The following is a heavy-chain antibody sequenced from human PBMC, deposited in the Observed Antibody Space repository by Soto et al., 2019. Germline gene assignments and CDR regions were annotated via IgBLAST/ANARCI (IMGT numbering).Heavy chain of an antibody. V-gene: IGHV3-30-3*01. CDR2: ISYDGSNK. CDR1: GFTFSSYA. J-gene: IGHJ6*02. CDR3: SRDSSSSWYVRYYYYGMDV. Sequence: GGSLRLSCAASGFTFSSYAMHWVRQAPGKGLEWVAVISYDGSNKYYADSVKGRFTISRDNSKNKIYLKMNSLRAEDTAVYYYSRDSSSSWYVRYYYYGMDVWGQGTTVTVSS. D-gene: IGHD6-13*01.